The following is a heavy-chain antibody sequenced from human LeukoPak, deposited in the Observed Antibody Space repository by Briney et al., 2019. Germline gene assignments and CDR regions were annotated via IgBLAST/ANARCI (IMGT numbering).Heavy chain of an antibody. D-gene: IGHD3-9*01. V-gene: IGHV3-23*01. CDR2: VSGRDDST. CDR1: GFTFTNYA. CDR3: AKWGDYDILTGYYDPDY. Sequence: PGASLRLSCAAPGFTFTNYAMYWVRQAPGKGLEWVSAVSGRDDSTYYADSVKGRFTISRDTSKNTLYLQMNSLRAEDTAVYYCAKWGDYDILTGYYDPDYWGQGTLVTVSS. J-gene: IGHJ4*02.